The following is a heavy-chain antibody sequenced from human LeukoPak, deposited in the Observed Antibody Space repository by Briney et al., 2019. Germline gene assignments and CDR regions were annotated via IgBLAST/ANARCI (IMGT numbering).Heavy chain of an antibody. V-gene: IGHV3-30*02. CDR3: AKKKAILGYCSSPSCFDLDY. J-gene: IGHJ4*02. Sequence: GGSLRLSCAASGFTFSSYGMHWVRQAPGKGLEWVAFIRYDGSNKYYADSVKGRFTISRDNSKNTLYLQMNSLRAEDTAVYYGAKKKAILGYCSSPSCFDLDYGGQGTLVTFSS. D-gene: IGHD2-2*01. CDR1: GFTFSSYG. CDR2: IRYDGSNK.